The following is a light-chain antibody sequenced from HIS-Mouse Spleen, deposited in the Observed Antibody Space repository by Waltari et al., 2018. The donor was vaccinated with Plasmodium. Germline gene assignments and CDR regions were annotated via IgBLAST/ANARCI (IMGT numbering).Light chain of an antibody. Sequence: TQAPATLSVSRVEAATLSCRAGPSVSSYLAWYQQKPGQAPRLLIYGASTRATGIPDRFSGSGSGTEFTLTISRLESEDFAVYYCQQYNSWSLTFGPGTKVEIK. CDR3: QQYNSWSLT. CDR1: PSVSSY. CDR2: GAS. J-gene: IGKJ3*01. V-gene: IGKV3-15*01.